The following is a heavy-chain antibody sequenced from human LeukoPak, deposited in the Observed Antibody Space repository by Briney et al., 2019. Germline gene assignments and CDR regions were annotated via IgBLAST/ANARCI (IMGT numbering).Heavy chain of an antibody. CDR2: IYYSGAT. Sequence: PSETLSLTCTVSGGSISSHYWSWIRQPPGKGLEWIGYIYYSGATNYNPSLKSRVTISVDTSKNQFSLKLSSVTAADTAVYYCARGVYIAAAQYGFWGQGTLVTVSS. CDR1: GGSISSHY. CDR3: ARGVYIAAAQYGF. D-gene: IGHD6-13*01. V-gene: IGHV4-59*11. J-gene: IGHJ4*02.